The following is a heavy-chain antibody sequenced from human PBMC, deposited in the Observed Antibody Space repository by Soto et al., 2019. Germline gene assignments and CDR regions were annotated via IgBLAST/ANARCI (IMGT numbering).Heavy chain of an antibody. J-gene: IGHJ4*02. CDR1: GYTFTSYG. D-gene: IGHD3-16*02. CDR3: ARTPYYDYIWGSYRESYYFDY. V-gene: IGHV1-18*01. CDR2: ISAYNGNT. Sequence: ASVKVSCKASGYTFTSYGISWVRQAPGQGLEWMGWISAYNGNTNYAQKLQGRVTMTTDTSTSTAYMELRSLRSDDTAVYYCARTPYYDYIWGSYRESYYFDYWGQGTLVTSPQ.